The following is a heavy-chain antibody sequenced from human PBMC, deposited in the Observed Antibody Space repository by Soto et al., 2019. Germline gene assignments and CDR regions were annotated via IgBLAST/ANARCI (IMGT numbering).Heavy chain of an antibody. J-gene: IGHJ6*03. D-gene: IGHD2-2*02. CDR1: GYSFTNYW. V-gene: IGHV5-51*01. Sequence: GESLKISCKGSGYSFTNYWIGWVRQMSGKGLEWMGIIYPGDSDTRYSPSFQGQVTISADKSISTAYLHWSSLKASDTAMYYCARHRCSGTSCYSGYYYYYMDVWGKGTTVTVSS. CDR2: IYPGDSDT. CDR3: ARHRCSGTSCYSGYYYYYMDV.